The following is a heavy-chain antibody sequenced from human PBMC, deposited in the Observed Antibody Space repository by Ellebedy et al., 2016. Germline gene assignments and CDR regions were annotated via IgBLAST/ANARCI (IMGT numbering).Heavy chain of an antibody. V-gene: IGHV4-39*01. CDR3: ARLDLGFSIYGWDWFDP. CDR1: GGSISSSSYY. Sequence: SETLSLTCTVSGGSISSSSYYWGWIRQPPGKGLEWIGSIYYSGSTYYNPSLKSRVTISVDTSKNQFSLKLSSVTAADTAVYYCARLDLGFSIYGWDWFDPWGQGTLVTVSS. J-gene: IGHJ5*02. D-gene: IGHD3-3*02. CDR2: IYYSGST.